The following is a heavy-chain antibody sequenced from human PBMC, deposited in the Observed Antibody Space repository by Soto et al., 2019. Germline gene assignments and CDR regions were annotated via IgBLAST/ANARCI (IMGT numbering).Heavy chain of an antibody. CDR2: IYWNDDK. J-gene: IGHJ3*02. V-gene: IGHV2-5*01. CDR1: GFSLSTRAVG. D-gene: IGHD5-12*01. CDR3: AHRHGLGSFDI. Sequence: QITLKESGPTLVQPTQTLTLTCTFSGFSLSTRAVGVGWICRPPGKALEWLALIYWNDDKRYSPSLKNRLTIPKDSPNNHVVPTMTNRDPVETVTYYCAHRHGLGSFDIWGQETQVTFSS.